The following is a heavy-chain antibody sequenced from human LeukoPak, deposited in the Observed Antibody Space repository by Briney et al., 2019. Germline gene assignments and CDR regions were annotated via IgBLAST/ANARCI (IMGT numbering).Heavy chain of an antibody. V-gene: IGHV3-23*01. J-gene: IGHJ4*02. CDR2: MSGSGDST. Sequence: GGSLRLSCAASGFTFSSFGMSWVRQAPGKGLEWVSAMSGSGDSTYYADSVKGRFTISRDNSKNTLYLQMNSLRAEDTAVYYCAKDRAPGSGNLDYWGQGTLVTVSS. CDR1: GFTFSSFG. D-gene: IGHD3-10*01. CDR3: AKDRAPGSGNLDY.